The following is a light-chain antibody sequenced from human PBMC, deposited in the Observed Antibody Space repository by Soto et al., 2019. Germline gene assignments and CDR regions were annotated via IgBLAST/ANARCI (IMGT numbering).Light chain of an antibody. CDR1: QSITSW. V-gene: IGKV1-5*03. CDR3: KQYAVHST. Sequence: IQMSPSPSTRAAPVGGRVTLTCRASQSITSWLAWYQQKPGIATNLLIYIASTLQSGVSSSFSGSGYGTVFTLTISHLPADASGTYYHKQYAVHSTFGQGTKVDIK. J-gene: IGKJ1*01. CDR2: IAS.